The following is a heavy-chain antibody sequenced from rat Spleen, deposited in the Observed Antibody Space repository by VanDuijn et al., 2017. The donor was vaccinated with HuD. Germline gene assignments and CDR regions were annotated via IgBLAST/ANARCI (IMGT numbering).Heavy chain of an antibody. Sequence: VQLKESGPGLVQPSQTLSLTCTVSGISFTDYSVHWVRQPPGKGLEWMGVMWRSGSTEYNSGLKSRLSISRDTSKNHIFLKMNSLQSEDTATYRCARAPGNGYVMDAWGQGASVTVSS. V-gene: IGHV2S63*01. CDR3: ARAPGNGYVMDA. D-gene: IGHD5-1*01. CDR2: MWRSGST. CDR1: GISFTDYS. J-gene: IGHJ4*01.